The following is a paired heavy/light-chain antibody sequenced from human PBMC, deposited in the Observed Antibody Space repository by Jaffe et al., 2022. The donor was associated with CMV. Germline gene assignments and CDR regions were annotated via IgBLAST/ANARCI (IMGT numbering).Light chain of an antibody. CDR2: EVT. J-gene: IGLJ2*01. Sequence: QSALTQPPSASGSPGQSVTISCTGTSSDVGNYNYVSWYQQLPGNVPKLMIYEVTKRPSGVPDRFSGSKSGNTASLTVSGLQAEDEADYYCSSYASNNNLVFGGGTKLTVL. V-gene: IGLV2-8*01. CDR1: SSDVGNYNY. CDR3: SSYASNNNLV.
Heavy chain of an antibody. CDR2: IYSGGDT. CDR3: AREGDGGTFWGGSSHYGMDV. J-gene: IGHJ6*02. V-gene: IGHV3-53*01. Sequence: EVQLVESGGGLIQPGGSLRLSCAASGFAVSGHYMTWVRQAPGKGLEWLSVIYSGGDTYYADSVKGRFTISRDNYKNTVYLQMNNLRAEDTAVYYCAREGDGGTFWGGSSHYGMDVWGQGTTVTVSS. D-gene: IGHD1-26*01. CDR1: GFAVSGHY.